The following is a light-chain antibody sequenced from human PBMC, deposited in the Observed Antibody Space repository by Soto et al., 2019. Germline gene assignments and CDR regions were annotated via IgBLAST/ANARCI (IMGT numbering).Light chain of an antibody. CDR3: QKYDSAPLT. V-gene: IGKV1-27*01. CDR1: QGISNY. Sequence: DIQMTQSPSSLSASLGDRVTITCQASQGISNYLAWYQQQPGKVPKLLIYAASALQSGVPSRFSGSGSGTDFTLTISGLRPEDVATYYCQKYDSAPLTFGGGTKVEIK. CDR2: AAS. J-gene: IGKJ4*01.